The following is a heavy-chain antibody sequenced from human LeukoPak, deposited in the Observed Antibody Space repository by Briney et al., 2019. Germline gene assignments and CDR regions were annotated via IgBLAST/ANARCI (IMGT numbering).Heavy chain of an antibody. Sequence: ASVKVSCKASGYTFTSYGISWVRQAPGQGLEWMGWISASNGNTDYAQKFQGRVTMTTDTSTTTAYMELRSQRSDDTAVYYCATDTSYSWYDTFGEYWGQGTLVTVSS. V-gene: IGHV1-18*01. J-gene: IGHJ4*02. CDR3: ATDTSYSWYDTFGEY. CDR1: GYTFTSYG. D-gene: IGHD6-13*01. CDR2: ISASNGNT.